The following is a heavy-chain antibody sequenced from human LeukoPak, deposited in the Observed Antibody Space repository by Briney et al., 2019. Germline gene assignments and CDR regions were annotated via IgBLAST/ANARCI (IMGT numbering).Heavy chain of an antibody. CDR2: ISVSGGST. Sequence: GGSLRLSCAASEFTFSSYAMQWVRQAPGKGLEWVSGISVSGGSTWYADSVKGRFTISRDHSKNTLYLQMNSLRAEDTAVYYCAKYVSAKGPPYALDVWGQGTTVTVSS. J-gene: IGHJ6*02. CDR1: EFTFSSYA. D-gene: IGHD2/OR15-2a*01. CDR3: AKYVSAKGPPYALDV. V-gene: IGHV3-23*01.